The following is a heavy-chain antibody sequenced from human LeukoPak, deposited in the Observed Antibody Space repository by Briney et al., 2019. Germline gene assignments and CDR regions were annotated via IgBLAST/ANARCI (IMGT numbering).Heavy chain of an antibody. CDR2: IYPGDSDT. CDR3: ARQKGIAATATSDWYFDL. Sequence: GESLKISCKASGYTFTSFWIGWVRQMPGKGLEWMGIIYPGDSDTRYSPSFQGHVTISADRSISTAYLQWSSLKASDTAMYYCARQKGIAATATSDWYFDLWGRGTLVTVSS. J-gene: IGHJ2*01. D-gene: IGHD6-13*01. V-gene: IGHV5-51*01. CDR1: GYTFTSFW.